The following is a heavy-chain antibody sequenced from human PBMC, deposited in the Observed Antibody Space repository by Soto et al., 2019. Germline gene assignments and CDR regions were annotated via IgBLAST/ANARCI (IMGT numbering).Heavy chain of an antibody. J-gene: IGHJ6*02. CDR1: GGTFSSYA. Sequence: QVQLVQSGAEVKKPGSSVKVSCKASGGTFSSYAISWVRQAPGQGLEWMGGINPIFGTANYAQQFQGRVTITEDESTSTAYMELSSLRSEDTAVYYCARAGMDIAAAGLDYYYYGMDVWGQGTTVTVSS. CDR2: INPIFGTA. CDR3: ARAGMDIAAAGLDYYYYGMDV. V-gene: IGHV1-69*01. D-gene: IGHD6-13*01.